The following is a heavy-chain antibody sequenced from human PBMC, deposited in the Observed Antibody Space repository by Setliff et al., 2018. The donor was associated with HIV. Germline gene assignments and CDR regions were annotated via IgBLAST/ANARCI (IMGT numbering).Heavy chain of an antibody. J-gene: IGHJ6*03. CDR3: ARNPRLAVAGTDYYYYMDV. Sequence: ASVKVSCKASGYTFTSYYMHWVRQAPGQGLEWMGIINPSGGSTSYAQKFQGRVTMTRDKATSPVYMELSRLRSEDTAVYYCARNPRLAVAGTDYYYYMDVWGKGTTVTVSS. V-gene: IGHV1-46*01. CDR2: INPSGGST. CDR1: GYTFTSYY. D-gene: IGHD6-19*01.